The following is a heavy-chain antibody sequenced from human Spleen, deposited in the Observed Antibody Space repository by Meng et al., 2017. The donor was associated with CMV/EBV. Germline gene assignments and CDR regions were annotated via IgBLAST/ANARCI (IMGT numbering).Heavy chain of an antibody. CDR3: ARARSVVVAAPHFDY. Sequence: YCVSFGGYYWSWFLRPPGMVLEYVGDIYLAESPNSRPSFKRRITISVDTSKNQCSLTLGSAAAAGTAVYYCARARSVVVAAPHFDYWGQGTLVTVSS. J-gene: IGHJ4*02. CDR2: IYLAESP. D-gene: IGHD2-15*01. V-gene: IGHV4-34*01. CDR1: CVSFGGYY.